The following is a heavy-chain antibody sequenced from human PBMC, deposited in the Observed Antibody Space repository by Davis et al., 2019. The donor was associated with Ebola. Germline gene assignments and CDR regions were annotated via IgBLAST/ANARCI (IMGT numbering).Heavy chain of an antibody. CDR3: ARLSGLFSSSSGALFFDL. D-gene: IGHD6-6*01. J-gene: IGHJ2*01. V-gene: IGHV4-61*09. Sequence: SETLSLTCNVSGASISSRYFSWTWVRQPAGKGLEWIGHIFTSGSTKYNPSLESRVTISLDTSKNQFSLRLNSVTAADTGIYFCARLSGLFSSSSGALFFDLWGRGTLVSVSS. CDR1: GASISSRYFS. CDR2: IFTSGST.